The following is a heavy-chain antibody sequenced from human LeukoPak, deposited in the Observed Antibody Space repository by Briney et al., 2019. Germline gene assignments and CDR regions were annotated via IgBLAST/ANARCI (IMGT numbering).Heavy chain of an antibody. Sequence: GGSLRLSCAASGFTFSIYAMSWVRQAPGKGLEWVSAISARGDSTYYADSVKGRFTISRDNSKNTVYVQVNSLRAEDTAMYDGAKYSNDADFDYWGQGTLVTVAS. CDR3: AKYSNDADFDY. V-gene: IGHV3-23*01. D-gene: IGHD4-11*01. CDR1: GFTFSIYA. CDR2: ISARGDST. J-gene: IGHJ4*02.